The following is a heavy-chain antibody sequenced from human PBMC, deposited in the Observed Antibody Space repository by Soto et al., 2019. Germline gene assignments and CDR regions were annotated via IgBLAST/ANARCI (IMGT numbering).Heavy chain of an antibody. V-gene: IGHV4-4*02. J-gene: IGHJ4*02. CDR1: GESVTSSNW. D-gene: IGHD4-17*01. CDR2: IYHSEST. CDR3: ARYDFGIFDY. Sequence: PSETLSLTCAVSGESVTSSNWWSWVRQPPGKGLEWIGEIYHSESTNYNPSLKSRVTMSIDKSKNQFSLKLTSVTAADTAVYFCARYDFGIFDYWGQGTLVTVSS.